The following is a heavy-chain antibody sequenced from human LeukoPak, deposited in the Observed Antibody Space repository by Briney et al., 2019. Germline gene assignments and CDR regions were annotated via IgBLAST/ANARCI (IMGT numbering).Heavy chain of an antibody. J-gene: IGHJ5*02. CDR1: GGSVSTGNYH. V-gene: IGHV4-61*01. CDR2: IYNSGST. CDR3: ARDVLSASSWVRYFDP. Sequence: PSETLSLTCTVSGGSVSTGNYHWSWIRQPPGKALEWIGNIYNSGSTNYNPSLKTRVTISSDTSENQLSLKLSSVTAADTAVYYCARDVLSASSWVRYFDPWGQGTLVTVSS. D-gene: IGHD6-13*01.